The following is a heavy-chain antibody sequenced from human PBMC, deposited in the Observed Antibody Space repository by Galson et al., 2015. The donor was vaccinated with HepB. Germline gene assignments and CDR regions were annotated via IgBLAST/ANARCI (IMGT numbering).Heavy chain of an antibody. CDR2: IWYDGSNK. CDR3: ARGQFGDGDGIDAFDI. CDR1: GFTFSSYG. Sequence: SLRLSCAASGFTFSSYGMHWVRQAPGKGLEWVAVIWYDGSNKYYADSVKGRFTISRDNSKNTLYLQMNSLRAEDTAVYYCARGQFGDGDGIDAFDIWGQGTMVTVSS. V-gene: IGHV3-33*08. J-gene: IGHJ3*02. D-gene: IGHD3-16*01.